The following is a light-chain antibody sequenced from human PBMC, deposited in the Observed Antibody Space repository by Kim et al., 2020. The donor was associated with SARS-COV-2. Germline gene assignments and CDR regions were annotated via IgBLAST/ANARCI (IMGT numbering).Light chain of an antibody. V-gene: IGLV3-1*01. CDR1: KLGDKY. CDR3: QAWDSSTAV. CDR2: QDN. J-gene: IGLJ2*01. Sequence: LSPGQTASIACSGDKLGDKYACWYQQKPGQSPVLVIYQDNKRPSGIPERFSGSNSGNTATLTISGTQAMDEADYYCQAWDSSTAVFGGGTQLTVL.